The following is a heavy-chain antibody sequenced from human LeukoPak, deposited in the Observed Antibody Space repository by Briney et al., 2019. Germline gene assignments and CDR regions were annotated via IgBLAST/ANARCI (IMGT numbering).Heavy chain of an antibody. D-gene: IGHD3-22*01. Sequence: GGSLRLSCAASGFTLSSYSMNWVRQAPGKGLEWVSSISSSSSSYIYYADSVKGRFTISRDNAKNSLYLQMNSLRAEDTAVYYCARDPLYYYDSSGPNAFDIWGQGTMVTVSS. CDR1: GFTLSSYS. V-gene: IGHV3-21*01. CDR3: ARDPLYYYDSSGPNAFDI. CDR2: ISSSSSSYI. J-gene: IGHJ3*02.